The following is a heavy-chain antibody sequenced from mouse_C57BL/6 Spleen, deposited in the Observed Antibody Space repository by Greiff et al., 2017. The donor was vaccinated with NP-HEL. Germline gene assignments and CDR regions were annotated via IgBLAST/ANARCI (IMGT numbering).Heavy chain of an antibody. D-gene: IGHD2-5*01. V-gene: IGHV10-1*01. CDR1: GFSFNTYA. J-gene: IGHJ1*03. Sequence: EVKLQESGGGLVQPKGSLKLSCAASGFSFNTYAMNWVRQAPGKGLEWVARIRSKSNNYATYYADSVKDRFTISRDDSESMLYLQMNNLKTEDTAMYYCVSSKDWYFDVWGTGTTVTVSS. CDR3: VSSKDWYFDV. CDR2: IRSKSNNYAT.